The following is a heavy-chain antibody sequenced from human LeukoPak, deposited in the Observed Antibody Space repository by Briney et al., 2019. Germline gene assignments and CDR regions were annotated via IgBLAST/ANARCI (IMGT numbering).Heavy chain of an antibody. D-gene: IGHD5-18*01. Sequence: QPGRSLRLSCAASGFTFDDYAMHWVRQAPGKGLEWVSGISWNSGSIGYADSVKGRFTISRDNAKNSLYLQMNSLGAEDTALYYCAKGTGYSYGLPFDYWGQGTLVTVSS. CDR3: AKGTGYSYGLPFDY. CDR1: GFTFDDYA. CDR2: ISWNSGSI. J-gene: IGHJ4*02. V-gene: IGHV3-9*01.